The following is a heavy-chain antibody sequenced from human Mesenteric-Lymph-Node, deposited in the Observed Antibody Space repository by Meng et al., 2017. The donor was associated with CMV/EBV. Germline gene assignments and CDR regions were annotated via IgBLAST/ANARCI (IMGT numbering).Heavy chain of an antibody. D-gene: IGHD1-26*01. V-gene: IGHV3-21*01. Sequence: GESLKISCEVSGFIFSSYEMNWVRQAPGKGLEWVSSISSSSTYIYYADSLKGRFTISRDNAKNSLYLQMNSLRAEDTAMYYCARGYSGNGDTFDVWGQGTMVTVSS. CDR2: ISSSSTYI. CDR1: GFIFSSYE. CDR3: ARGYSGNGDTFDV. J-gene: IGHJ3*01.